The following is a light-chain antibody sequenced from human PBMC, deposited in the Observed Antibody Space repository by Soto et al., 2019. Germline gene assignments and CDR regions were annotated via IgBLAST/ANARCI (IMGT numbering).Light chain of an antibody. J-gene: IGKJ4*01. CDR3: QQSYSTLT. Sequence: DIQMTQSPSSLSASVGDRVTITCRASQGISSYFNCYQQKPGKAPKLLIYAASSLQSGVPSRFSGSGSGTDFTLTISSLQPEDFATYYCQQSYSTLTFGGGTKVEIK. V-gene: IGKV1-39*01. CDR2: AAS. CDR1: QGISSY.